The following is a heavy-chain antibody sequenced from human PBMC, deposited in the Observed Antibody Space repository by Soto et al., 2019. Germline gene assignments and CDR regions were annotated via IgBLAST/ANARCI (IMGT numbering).Heavy chain of an antibody. J-gene: IGHJ6*02. V-gene: IGHV1-8*01. CDR2: MNPNSGNT. CDR3: ARFFWSGYLYGMDV. CDR1: GYTFTSYD. Sequence: ASVKVSCKASGYTFTSYDINWVRQATGQGLEWMGWMNPNSGNTGYAQKFQGRVTMTRNTSISTAYMELSSLRSEDTAVYYCARFFWSGYLYGMDVWGQGTTVTVSS. D-gene: IGHD3-3*01.